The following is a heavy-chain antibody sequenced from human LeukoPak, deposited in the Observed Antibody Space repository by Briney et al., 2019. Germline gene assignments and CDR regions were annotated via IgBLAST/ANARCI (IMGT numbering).Heavy chain of an antibody. CDR2: ISSSGNTI. J-gene: IGHJ4*02. V-gene: IGHV3-48*03. Sequence: GGSLRLSCAASGFTFSSYEMNWVRQAPGKGLEWVSYISSSGNTIYYADSVKGRFTISRDNAKSSLYLQMNSLRAEDTAVYYCARGYYYDSSGYYYWGQGTLVTVSS. D-gene: IGHD3-22*01. CDR3: ARGYYYDSSGYYY. CDR1: GFTFSSYE.